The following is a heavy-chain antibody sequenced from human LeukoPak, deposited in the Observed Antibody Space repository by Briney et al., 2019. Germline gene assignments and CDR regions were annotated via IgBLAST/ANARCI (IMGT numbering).Heavy chain of an antibody. J-gene: IGHJ6*03. CDR3: VRGLPADHMDV. V-gene: IGHV3-13*01. Sequence: GGSLRLSCAASGFIFSNYDMHWVRQVTGKGLEWVSLIGTAGDTYYPDSVRGRFTISRENVNNSLYLEMNSLRADDTASYYCVRGLPADHMDVWGKGTTVTVSS. CDR2: IGTAGDT. CDR1: GFIFSNYD.